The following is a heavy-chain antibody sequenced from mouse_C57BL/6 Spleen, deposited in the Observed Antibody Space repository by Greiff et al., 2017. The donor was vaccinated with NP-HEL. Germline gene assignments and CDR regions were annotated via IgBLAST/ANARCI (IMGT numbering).Heavy chain of an antibody. V-gene: IGHV1-50*01. CDR2: IDPSDSYT. Sequence: QVQLQQPGAELVKPGASVKLSCKASGYTFTSYWMQWVKQRPGQGLEWIGEIDPSDSYTNYNQKFKGKATLTVDTSSSTAYMQLSSLTSEDSAVYDCASLGDFDYWGQGTTLTVSS. D-gene: IGHD4-1*01. CDR1: GYTFTSYW. CDR3: ASLGDFDY. J-gene: IGHJ2*01.